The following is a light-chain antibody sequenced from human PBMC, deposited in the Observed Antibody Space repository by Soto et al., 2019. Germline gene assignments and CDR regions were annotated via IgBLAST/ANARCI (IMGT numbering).Light chain of an antibody. J-gene: IGKJ4*01. Sequence: DVQMTQSPSSLSASVGDRVTITCRASQGIAPYLAWFQQKPGKVPKLLIYAASTLQSGVPSRFSGGGSGTDSTLTISSLPPEDVATYYCKKYTSAPPPFGGGTKVEIK. CDR2: AAS. CDR3: KKYTSAPPP. CDR1: QGIAPY. V-gene: IGKV1-27*01.